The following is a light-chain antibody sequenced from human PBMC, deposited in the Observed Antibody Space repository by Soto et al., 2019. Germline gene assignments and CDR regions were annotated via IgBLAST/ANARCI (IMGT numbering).Light chain of an antibody. Sequence: EIVLTQSPGTLSLSPGEGATLSCRASQSVSNNFVAWYQQPPGKAPSLLIYGSSSRASGIPDRFSGSGSGTDFTLTISRLEPEDFAVYYCQQYCCSLLSFGGGTKVEIK. CDR3: QQYCCSLLS. CDR1: QSVSNNF. CDR2: GSS. J-gene: IGKJ4*01. V-gene: IGKV3-20*01.